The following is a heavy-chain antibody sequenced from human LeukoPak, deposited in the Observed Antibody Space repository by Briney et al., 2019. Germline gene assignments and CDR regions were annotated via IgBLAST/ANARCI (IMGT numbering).Heavy chain of an antibody. CDR1: GFTFSSYW. D-gene: IGHD6-13*01. Sequence: GGSLRLSCVASGFTFSSYWMSWVRQAPGKGLEWVANIKQDGSEKYYVDSVKGRFTISRDNAKNSLYLQMNSLRAEDTAVYCCARDKRAAAGFDYWGQGTLVTVSS. CDR3: ARDKRAAAGFDY. CDR2: IKQDGSEK. J-gene: IGHJ4*02. V-gene: IGHV3-7*01.